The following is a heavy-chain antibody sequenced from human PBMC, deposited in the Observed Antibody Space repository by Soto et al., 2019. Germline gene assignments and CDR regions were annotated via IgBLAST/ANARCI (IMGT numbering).Heavy chain of an antibody. V-gene: IGHV3-21*01. Sequence: GGSLRLSCAASGFTFSSYSMNWVRQAPGKGLEWVSSISSSSSYIYYADSVKGRYTIARESAKNSLYLQINSLRAEDTAVYSGARTHPPAINCYGAGSYGACDIWGQGTMVTVSS. D-gene: IGHD3-10*01. CDR1: GFTFSSYS. CDR3: ARTHPPAINCYGAGSYGACDI. J-gene: IGHJ3*02. CDR2: ISSSSSYI.